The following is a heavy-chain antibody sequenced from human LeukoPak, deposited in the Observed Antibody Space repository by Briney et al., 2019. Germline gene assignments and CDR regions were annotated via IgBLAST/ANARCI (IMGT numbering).Heavy chain of an antibody. V-gene: IGHV3-15*01. CDR2: IKSKTDGGTT. D-gene: IGHD3-3*01. J-gene: IGHJ3*02. Sequence: TSGGSLRLSCAASGFIFSNAWMSWVRQAPGKGLEWVGRIKSKTDGGTTDYAAPVKGRFTISRDDSKNTLYLQMNSLKTEDTAVYYCTTGRLAVDAFDIWGQGTMVTVSS. CDR3: TTGRLAVDAFDI. CDR1: GFIFSNAW.